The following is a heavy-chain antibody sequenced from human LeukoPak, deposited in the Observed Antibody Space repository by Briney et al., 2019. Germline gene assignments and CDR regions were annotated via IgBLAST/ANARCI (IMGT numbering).Heavy chain of an antibody. D-gene: IGHD3-10*01. J-gene: IGHJ6*03. CDR3: AREGPGGYSYYMDV. CDR1: GFTFSIYA. Sequence: GGSLRLSCAASGFTFSIYAMHWVRQAPGKGLEWVAVISYDGSNKYYADSVKGRFTISRDNSKNTLYLQMNSLRTEDTAVYYCAREGPGGYSYYMDVWGKGTTVTVSS. CDR2: ISYDGSNK. V-gene: IGHV3-30*04.